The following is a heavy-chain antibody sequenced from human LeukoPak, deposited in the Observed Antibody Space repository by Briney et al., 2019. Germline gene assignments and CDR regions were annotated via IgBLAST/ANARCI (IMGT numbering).Heavy chain of an antibody. CDR3: ARGRYTIFGVVIGSYYFDY. J-gene: IGHJ4*02. CDR1: GGSFSGYY. Sequence: PSETLSLTCAVYGGSFSGYYWSWIRQPPGKGLEWIGEINHSGSTNYNPSLKSRVTISVDTSKNQFSLKLSSVTAADTAVYYCARGRYTIFGVVIGSYYFDYWGQGTLVTVSS. D-gene: IGHD3-3*01. CDR2: INHSGST. V-gene: IGHV4-34*01.